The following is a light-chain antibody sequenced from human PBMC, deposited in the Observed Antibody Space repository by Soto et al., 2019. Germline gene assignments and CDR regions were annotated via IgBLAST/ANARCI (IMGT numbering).Light chain of an antibody. CDR3: SSYTRSGTDV. Sequence: QSVLAQPASVSGSPGQSITISCTGTSSDVGGYNFVSWYQQHPGKAPKLMIYDVSYRPSGVSNRFSGSKSGNTASLIISGLQAEDEADYYCSSYTRSGTDVFGTGTQLTVL. V-gene: IGLV2-14*01. CDR1: SSDVGGYNF. CDR2: DVS. J-gene: IGLJ1*01.